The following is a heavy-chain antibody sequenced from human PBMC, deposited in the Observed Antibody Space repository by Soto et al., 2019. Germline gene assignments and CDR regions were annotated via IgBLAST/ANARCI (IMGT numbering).Heavy chain of an antibody. CDR3: AKVKGGLVVVAAKNAFDI. V-gene: IGHV3-23*01. D-gene: IGHD2-15*01. CDR1: GFTFSSYA. J-gene: IGHJ3*02. CDR2: ISGSGGNT. Sequence: GGSLRLSCAASGFTFSSYAMHWVRQAPGKGLEWVSAISGSGGNTYYADSVKGRFTISRDNSKNTLYLQMNSLRAEDTAVYYCAKVKGGLVVVAAKNAFDIWGQGTMVTVSS.